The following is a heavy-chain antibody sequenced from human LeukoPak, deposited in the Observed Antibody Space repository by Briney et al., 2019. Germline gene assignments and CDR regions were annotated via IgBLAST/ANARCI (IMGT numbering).Heavy chain of an antibody. D-gene: IGHD6-19*01. Sequence: PSETLSLTCTVSGGSITNDYGSWIRQSPGKGLEWIGHIYYRGDTKDNPSLKSRVTVAVDTANQQFPPRLSSVSGADTAVYCWARLSGPSGGPVSFFGLDVWGQGTTVIVSS. CDR3: ARLSGPSGGPVSFFGLDV. CDR2: IYYRGDT. CDR1: GGSITNDY. J-gene: IGHJ6*02. V-gene: IGHV4-59*08.